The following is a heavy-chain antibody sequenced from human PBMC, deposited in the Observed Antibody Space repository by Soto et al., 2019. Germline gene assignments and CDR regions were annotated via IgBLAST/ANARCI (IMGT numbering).Heavy chain of an antibody. CDR3: ARHSIRSYGLYYFDY. Sequence: SETLSLTCTVSGGSVSSYYWSWIRQSPGKGLEWIGFIYYSGSTKYTPSFKSRVTISVDTSKNQFSLKVSSATAADTAVYYCARHSIRSYGLYYFDYWGLGALVTVSS. J-gene: IGHJ4*02. CDR1: GGSVSSYY. V-gene: IGHV4-59*08. CDR2: IYYSGST. D-gene: IGHD1-26*01.